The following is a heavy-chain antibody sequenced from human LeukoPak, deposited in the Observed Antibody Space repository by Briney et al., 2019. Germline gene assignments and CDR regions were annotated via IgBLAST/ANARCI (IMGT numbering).Heavy chain of an antibody. Sequence: GSLRLSCAASGFTVSSNYMSWVRQAPGKGLEWVSVIYIGGSTYYADSVKGRFTISRDNSKNTLYLQMNSLRAEDTAVYYCARDSISSSWSYYYYYYMDVWGKGTTVTVSS. D-gene: IGHD6-13*01. V-gene: IGHV3-66*02. CDR1: GFTVSSNY. CDR2: IYIGGST. CDR3: ARDSISSSWSYYYYYYMDV. J-gene: IGHJ6*03.